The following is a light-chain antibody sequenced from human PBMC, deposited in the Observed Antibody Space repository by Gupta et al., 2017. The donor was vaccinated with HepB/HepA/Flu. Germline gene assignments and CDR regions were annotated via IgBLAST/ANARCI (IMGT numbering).Light chain of an antibody. J-gene: IGLJ1*01. CDR2: DVS. CDR1: SGDVGAYNY. V-gene: IGLV2-14*03. CDR3: CSYRSSNTLFV. Sequence: SALTQPASVSGTPGQSIPIPCTGTSGDVGAYNYVSWYQQYPGKAPKVIIYDVSARPSGFSYRFSGSKSGNTASLTISGLQAEDEADYYCCSYRSSNTLFVFGTGTKVTVL.